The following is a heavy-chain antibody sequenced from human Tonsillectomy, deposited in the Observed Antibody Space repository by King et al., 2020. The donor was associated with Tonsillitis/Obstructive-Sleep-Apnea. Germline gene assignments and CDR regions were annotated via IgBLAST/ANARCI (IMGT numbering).Heavy chain of an antibody. CDR1: GFTFSSYA. Sequence: VQLVESGGGLVQPGGSLRLSCAASGFTFSSYAMSWVRQAPGKGLEWVSAISGSGGSTYYADSVKGRFTISRDNSKNTLYLQMNSLRDEDTAVYYCAKDKANSSVWYLSAEYFQHWGQGTLVTVSS. CDR3: AKDKANSSVWYLSAEYFQH. CDR2: ISGSGGST. D-gene: IGHD6-19*01. J-gene: IGHJ1*01. V-gene: IGHV3-23*04.